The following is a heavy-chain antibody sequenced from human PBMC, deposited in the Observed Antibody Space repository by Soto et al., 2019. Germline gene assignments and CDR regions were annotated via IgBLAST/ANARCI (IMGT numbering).Heavy chain of an antibody. D-gene: IGHD1-1*01. V-gene: IGHV3-23*01. CDR3: AKQQGPGTPYYFAMDV. J-gene: IGHJ6*02. Sequence: PGGSLRLSCAASGFTFSSYAMSWVRQAPGKGLEWVSVIRSSGDRTYYADSVKGRFTISRDNSKNTLYMQMNSLRAEDTVVYYCAKQQGPGTPYYFAMDVWGQATTGTVSS. CDR2: IRSSGDRT. CDR1: GFTFSSYA.